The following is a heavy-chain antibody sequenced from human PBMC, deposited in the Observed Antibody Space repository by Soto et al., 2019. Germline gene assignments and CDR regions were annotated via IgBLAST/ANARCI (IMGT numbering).Heavy chain of an antibody. D-gene: IGHD1-26*01. J-gene: IGHJ4*02. CDR2: ISYDGSNK. CDR1: EFTFSSYG. V-gene: IGHV3-30*03. CDR3: TTWRSRFNFAY. Sequence: GGSLRLSCAASEFTFSSYGMHWVRQAPGKGLEWVARISYDGSNKYYGDSVKGRFTASRDNSKGTLYLEMDSLRAEDTAVYYCTTWRSRFNFAYWGQGALVTVSS.